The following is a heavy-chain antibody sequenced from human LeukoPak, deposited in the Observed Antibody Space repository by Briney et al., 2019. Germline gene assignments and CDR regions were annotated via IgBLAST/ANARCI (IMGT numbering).Heavy chain of an antibody. D-gene: IGHD3-22*01. CDR2: ISSSSSTI. CDR1: GFTFSSYS. V-gene: IGHV3-48*01. CDR3: ARGPIRYDSSGYGFDY. J-gene: IGHJ4*02. Sequence: SGGSLRLSCAASGFTFSSYSMNWVRQAPGKGLEWVSYISSSSSTIYYADSVKGRFTISRDNAKNSLYLQMNGLRAEDTAVYYCARGPIRYDSSGYGFDYWGQGTLVTVSS.